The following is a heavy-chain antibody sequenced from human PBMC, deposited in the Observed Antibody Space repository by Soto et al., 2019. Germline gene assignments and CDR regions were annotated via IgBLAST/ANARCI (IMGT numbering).Heavy chain of an antibody. V-gene: IGHV1-2*02. J-gene: IGHJ4*01. CDR1: GYTFTGSD. CDR2: IKPKSGAT. D-gene: IGHD2-2*01. CDR3: ARDRAYCSSIGCCNFDH. Sequence: GRLVKVYCKASGYTFTGSDMHWVRQAPGQGLEWMGWIKPKSGATNYAQSFQGRVTMTRDTAITTAYMELSRQRSDDTAVYYCARDRAYCSSIGCCNFDHWGHGTLVTVSS.